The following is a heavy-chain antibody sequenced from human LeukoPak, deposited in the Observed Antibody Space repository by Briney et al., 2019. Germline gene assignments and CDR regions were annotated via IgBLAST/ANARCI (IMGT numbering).Heavy chain of an antibody. CDR2: ISSSSTTI. D-gene: IGHD5-18*01. CDR3: ARGAFTWIQHPYAMDV. V-gene: IGHV3-48*04. J-gene: IGHJ6*02. Sequence: QAGGSLRLSCAASGFTFSTYSMNWVRQDPGKGLEWVSYISSSSTTIYYADSVKGRFTISRDNAKNSLYLQMNSLRAEDTAVYYCARGAFTWIQHPYAMDVWGQGTTVTVS. CDR1: GFTFSTYS.